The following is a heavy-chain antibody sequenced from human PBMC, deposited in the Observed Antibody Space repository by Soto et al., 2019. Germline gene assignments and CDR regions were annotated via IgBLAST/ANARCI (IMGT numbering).Heavy chain of an antibody. CDR3: ARGFSFGGVILSPY. Sequence: GASVKVSCKASGYTFTSYAMHWVRQAPGQRLEWMGWINAGNGNTKYSQKFQGRVTITRDTSATTAYMELSSLRSEDTAVYYCARGFSFGGVILSPYWGQGTLVTVSS. J-gene: IGHJ4*02. CDR1: GYTFTSYA. CDR2: INAGNGNT. D-gene: IGHD3-16*01. V-gene: IGHV1-3*01.